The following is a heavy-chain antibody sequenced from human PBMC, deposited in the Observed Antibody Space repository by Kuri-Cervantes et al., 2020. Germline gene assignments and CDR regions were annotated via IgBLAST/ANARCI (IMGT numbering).Heavy chain of an antibody. V-gene: IGHV3-9*01. J-gene: IGHJ1*01. Sequence: SLKISCAASGFTFDDYAMHWVRQAPGKGLEWVSGISWNSGSIGYADSVKGRSTISRDNAKNSLYLQMNSLRAEDTAVYYCAKDVGYYDSSGYYSWGYFQHWGQGTLVTVSS. CDR2: ISWNSGSI. D-gene: IGHD3-22*01. CDR1: GFTFDDYA. CDR3: AKDVGYYDSSGYYSWGYFQH.